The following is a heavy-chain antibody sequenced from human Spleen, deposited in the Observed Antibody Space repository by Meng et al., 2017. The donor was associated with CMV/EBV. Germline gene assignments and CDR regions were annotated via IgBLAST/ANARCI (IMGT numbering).Heavy chain of an antibody. D-gene: IGHD1-26*01. CDR3: ARGPWGGSYSALPFDY. CDR2: IYYSGST. CDR1: GGSISSGDYY. V-gene: IGHV4-30-4*01. Sequence: QVQLQGSGPGLVKPSQTLSLTCTVSGGSISSGDYYWSWIRQPPGKGLEWIGYIYYSGSTYYNPSLKSRVTISVDTSKNQFSLKLSSVTAADTAVYYCARGPWGGSYSALPFDYWGQGTLVTVSS. J-gene: IGHJ4*02.